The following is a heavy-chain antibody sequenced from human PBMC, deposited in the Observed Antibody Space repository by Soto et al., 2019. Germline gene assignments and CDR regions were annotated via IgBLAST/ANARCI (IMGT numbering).Heavy chain of an antibody. CDR3: EKDRFSSTSCYEWFDP. V-gene: IGHV3-23*01. Sequence: EVQLLESGGGLVQPGGSLRLSCAASGFTFSSYAMSWVRQAPGKGLEWVSAISGSGGSTFYADSVKGRFTISRDNSKNTLYLQMNSLRAEDTAVYYCEKDRFSSTSCYEWFDPWGQGTLVTVSS. D-gene: IGHD2-2*01. CDR1: GFTFSSYA. CDR2: ISGSGGST. J-gene: IGHJ5*02.